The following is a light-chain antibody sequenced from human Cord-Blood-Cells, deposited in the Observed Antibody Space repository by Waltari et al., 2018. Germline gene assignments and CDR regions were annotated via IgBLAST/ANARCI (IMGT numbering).Light chain of an antibody. CDR1: SSDVGGYNY. CDR3: SSYTSSSTWV. Sequence: QSALTQPAYVSGSPGQSITISCTGTSSDVGGYNYVSWSPQHPGKAPKPMIYDVSNRPSGVSNRVSGSKSGNTASLTISGLQAEDEADYYCSSYTSSSTWVFGGGTKLTVL. CDR2: DVS. J-gene: IGLJ3*02. V-gene: IGLV2-14*03.